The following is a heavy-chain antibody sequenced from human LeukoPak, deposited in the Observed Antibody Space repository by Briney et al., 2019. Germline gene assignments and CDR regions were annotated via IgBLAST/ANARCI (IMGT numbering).Heavy chain of an antibody. D-gene: IGHD3-22*01. CDR3: ARSGYYNDAFDI. CDR1: GGTFSSYA. V-gene: IGHV1-69*04. CDR2: IIPILGIA. J-gene: IGHJ3*02. Sequence: GASVKVSCKASGGTFSSYAISWVRQAPGQGLEWMGRIIPILGIANYAHKFQGRVTITADKSTSTAYMELSSLRSEDTAVYYCARSGYYNDAFDIWGQGTMVTVSS.